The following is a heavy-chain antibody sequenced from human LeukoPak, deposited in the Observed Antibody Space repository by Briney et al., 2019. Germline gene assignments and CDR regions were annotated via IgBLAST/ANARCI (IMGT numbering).Heavy chain of an antibody. CDR1: GFTFSDYY. CDR3: ARQYPRSSWYFDD. D-gene: IGHD6-13*01. Sequence: GGSLRLSCAASGFTFSDYYMSWIRQAPGKGLEWVSYISSSGSTIYYADSVKGRFTISRDNAKNSLYLQMNSLRAEDTAMFYCARQYPRSSWYFDDWGQGTLVTVSS. V-gene: IGHV3-11*01. CDR2: ISSSGSTI. J-gene: IGHJ4*02.